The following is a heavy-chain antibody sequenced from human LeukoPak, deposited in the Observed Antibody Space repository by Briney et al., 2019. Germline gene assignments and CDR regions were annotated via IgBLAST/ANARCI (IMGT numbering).Heavy chain of an antibody. J-gene: IGHJ6*02. CDR3: AKADIVVESGMDV. CDR2: ISGSGGST. CDR1: GGSISSYY. D-gene: IGHD2-21*01. Sequence: ETLSLTCTVFGGSISSYYWSWIRQPPGKGLEWVSAISGSGGSTYYADSVKGRFTISRDNSKNTLYLQMNSLRAEDTAVYYCAKADIVVESGMDVWGQGTTVTVSS. V-gene: IGHV3-23*01.